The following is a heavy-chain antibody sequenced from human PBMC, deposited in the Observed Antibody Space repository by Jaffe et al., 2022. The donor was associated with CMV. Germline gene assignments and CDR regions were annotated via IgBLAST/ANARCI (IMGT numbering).Heavy chain of an antibody. V-gene: IGHV3-13*01. D-gene: IGHD3-10*01. J-gene: IGHJ4*02. CDR3: ARASPPYYYGSGREWSFDY. CDR2: IGTAGDT. CDR1: GFTFSSYD. Sequence: EVQLVESGGGLVQPGGSLRLSCAASGFTFSSYDMHWVRQATGKGLEWVSAIGTAGDTYYPGSVKGRFTISRENAKNSLYLQMNSLRAGDTAVYYCARASPPYYYGSGREWSFDYWGQGTLVTVSS.